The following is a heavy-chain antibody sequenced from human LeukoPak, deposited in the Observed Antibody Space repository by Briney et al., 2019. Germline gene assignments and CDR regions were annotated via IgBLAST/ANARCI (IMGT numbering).Heavy chain of an antibody. CDR2: IKQDGSEK. V-gene: IGHV3-7*01. J-gene: IGHJ4*02. CDR3: AKGGASVTRYVDY. CDR1: GFTFSSYW. D-gene: IGHD4-17*01. Sequence: GGSLRLSCATSGFTFSSYWMNWVRQAPGKGLEWVANIKQDGSEKHYVDSVKGRFTISRDNSQNTLYLQMNSLRPEDTAVYYCAKGGASVTRYVDYWGRGTLVTVSS.